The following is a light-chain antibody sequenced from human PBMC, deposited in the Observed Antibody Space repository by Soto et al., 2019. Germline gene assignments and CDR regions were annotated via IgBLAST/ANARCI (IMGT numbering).Light chain of an antibody. CDR1: GSSIGTNT. CDR2: GNN. J-gene: IGLJ2*01. CDR3: AAWDGSLNNVL. Sequence: QAVVTQPPSASGTPGQRVTISCSGSGSSIGTNTVNWYRQLPGTAPKLLIYGNNQRPSGVPDRFSGSKSGTSASLAISGFQSEDEADYYCAAWDGSLNNVLFGGGTKLTVL. V-gene: IGLV1-44*01.